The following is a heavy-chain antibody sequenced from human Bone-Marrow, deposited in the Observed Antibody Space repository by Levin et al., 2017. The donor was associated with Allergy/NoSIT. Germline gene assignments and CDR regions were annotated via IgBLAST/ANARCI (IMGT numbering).Heavy chain of an antibody. CDR3: ARWKRLSNWFDP. D-gene: IGHD3-16*01. Sequence: GSLRLSCTVSGDSISSGYYQWAWLRQPPGKGLEWIGSIFHTGSTYYNASLKSRVTLSVDTSKNQFSLELNSATAADTAVFYCARWKRLSNWFDPWGQGTLVTVSS. V-gene: IGHV4-39*01. J-gene: IGHJ5*02. CDR1: GDSISSGYYQ. CDR2: IFHTGST.